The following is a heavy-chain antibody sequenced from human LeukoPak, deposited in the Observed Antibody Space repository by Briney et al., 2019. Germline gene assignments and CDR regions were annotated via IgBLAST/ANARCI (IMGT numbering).Heavy chain of an antibody. CDR1: GFTFSSYW. V-gene: IGHV3-7*01. Sequence: GGSLRLSCAASGFTFSSYWMSWVRQAPGKWLEWVANIKQDGSEKYYVDSVKGRFTISRDNAKNSLYLQMNSLRAEDTAVYYCARVQLWSEYYFDYWGQGTLVTVSS. D-gene: IGHD5-18*01. CDR2: IKQDGSEK. J-gene: IGHJ4*02. CDR3: ARVQLWSEYYFDY.